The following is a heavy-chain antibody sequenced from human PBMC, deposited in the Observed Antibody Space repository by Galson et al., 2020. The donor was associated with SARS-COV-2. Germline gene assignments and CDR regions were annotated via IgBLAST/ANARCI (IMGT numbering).Heavy chain of an antibody. D-gene: IGHD5-12*01. V-gene: IGHV1-2*04. Sequence: ASVKVSCKTSGYTFTAYYIHWVRQAPGQGLEWMGWINPNSGGTNYAQKFQGWVTMTRDTSISPAYMELSRLKSDDTAVYYCARETEMATFNYFDYWGQGTLVTVSS. J-gene: IGHJ4*02. CDR2: INPNSGGT. CDR3: ARETEMATFNYFDY. CDR1: GYTFTAYY.